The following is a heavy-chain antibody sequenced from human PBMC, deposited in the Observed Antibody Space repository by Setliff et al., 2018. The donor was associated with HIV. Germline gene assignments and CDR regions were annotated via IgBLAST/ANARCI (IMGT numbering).Heavy chain of an antibody. J-gene: IGHJ6*02. Sequence: SGESLKISCKGSGYSFSSYWIGWVRQMPGKGLEWMGIIYPGDSDTRYSPSFLGQVTISADKSISTAYLQCSSLKASDTAMYYCARLGGICSGGSCTALAYTMDVWGQGTTVTVSS. D-gene: IGHD2-15*01. CDR3: ARLGGICSGGSCTALAYTMDV. CDR2: IYPGDSDT. V-gene: IGHV5-51*01. CDR1: GYSFSSYW.